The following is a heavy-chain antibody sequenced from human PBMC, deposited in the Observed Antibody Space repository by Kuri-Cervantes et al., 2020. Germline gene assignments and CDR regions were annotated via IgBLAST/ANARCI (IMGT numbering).Heavy chain of an antibody. V-gene: IGHV3-23*01. J-gene: IGHJ4*02. CDR2: ISGSGDST. D-gene: IGHD3-9*01. CDR1: GFTFSSYA. Sequence: GGSLRLSCAGSGFTFSSYAMTWVRQTPGKGLEWVSAISGSGDSTYHADSVKGRFTISRDNSKNTLYLQMNSLRAEDTAVYYCAKDNDYDILTGYPDYWGQGTLVTVSS. CDR3: AKDNDYDILTGYPDY.